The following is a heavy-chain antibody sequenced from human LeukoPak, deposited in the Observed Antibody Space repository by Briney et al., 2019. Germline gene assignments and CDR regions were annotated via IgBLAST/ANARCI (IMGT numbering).Heavy chain of an antibody. J-gene: IGHJ5*02. V-gene: IGHV4-59*01. CDR2: IYYSGST. Sequence: SETLSLICTVSGGSISSYYWSWIRQPPGKGLEWIGYIYYSGSTNYNPSLKSRVTISVDTSKNQFSLKLSSVTAADTAVYYCARYYYDSSGYMSPTWFDPWGQGTLVTVSS. CDR1: GGSISSYY. D-gene: IGHD3-22*01. CDR3: ARYYYDSSGYMSPTWFDP.